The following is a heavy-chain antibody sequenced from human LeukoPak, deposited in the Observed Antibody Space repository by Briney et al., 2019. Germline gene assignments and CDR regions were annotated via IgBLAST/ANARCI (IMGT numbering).Heavy chain of an antibody. CDR2: INHSGSP. Sequence: PSETLSLTCAVYGGSFSGYYWSWIRQPPGKGLEWIGEINHSGSPNYNPSLKSRVTISVDTSKNQFSLKLSSVTAADTAVYYCARGPDSAYYGSGSYYNVLYYYYGMDVWGQGTTVTVSS. CDR1: GGSFSGYY. J-gene: IGHJ6*02. D-gene: IGHD3-10*01. CDR3: ARGPDSAYYGSGSYYNVLYYYYGMDV. V-gene: IGHV4-34*01.